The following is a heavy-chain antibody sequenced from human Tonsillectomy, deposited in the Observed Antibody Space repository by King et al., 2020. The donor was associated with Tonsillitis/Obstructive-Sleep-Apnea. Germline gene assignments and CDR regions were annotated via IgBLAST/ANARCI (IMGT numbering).Heavy chain of an antibody. Sequence: VQLVESGGGLVKPGGSLRLSWAAPGFTFSNVWMSWVRQAPGKGLEWVGRIKSKTDVGTTDYAAPEKGRFTISRDDSKNTLYLQMNSLKTEDTAVYYCTTDPGITIFGVVTDYWGQGTLVTVSS. V-gene: IGHV3-15*01. CDR3: TTDPGITIFGVVTDY. CDR2: IKSKTDVGTT. D-gene: IGHD3-3*01. CDR1: GFTFSNVW. J-gene: IGHJ4*02.